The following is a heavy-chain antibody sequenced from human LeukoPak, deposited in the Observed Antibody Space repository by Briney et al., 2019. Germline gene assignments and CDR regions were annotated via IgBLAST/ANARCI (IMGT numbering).Heavy chain of an antibody. J-gene: IGHJ3*02. CDR3: AKVGLEQWLFYPFDI. CDR1: GFTFSTYG. CDR2: ISYDGSNK. D-gene: IGHD6-19*01. Sequence: GGSLRLSCAASGFTFSTYGMHWGRQAPGKGLEWVAVISYDGSNKYYADSVKGRFTISRDNSKNTLYLQMISLRAEDTAVYYCAKVGLEQWLFYPFDIWGQGTMVTVSS. V-gene: IGHV3-30*18.